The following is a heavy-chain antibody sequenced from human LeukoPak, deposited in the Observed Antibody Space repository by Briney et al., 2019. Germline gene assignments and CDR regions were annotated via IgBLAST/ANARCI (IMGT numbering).Heavy chain of an antibody. CDR1: GYSFTNYR. CDR2: IDASDSYT. Sequence: GESLRISCKGSGYSFTNYRISWVRHMPGRGLEWMEWIDASDSYTNYSPSFQGHFTISADKSSSTAYLQWSSLKASDTAIYYCARHYGGGEYYYGMDVWGQGTTVTVAS. D-gene: IGHD2-21*01. CDR3: ARHYGGGEYYYGMDV. V-gene: IGHV5-10-1*01. J-gene: IGHJ6*02.